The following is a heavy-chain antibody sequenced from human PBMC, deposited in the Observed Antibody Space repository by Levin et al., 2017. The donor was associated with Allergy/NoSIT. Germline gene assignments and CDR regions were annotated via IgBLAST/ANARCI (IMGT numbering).Heavy chain of an antibody. J-gene: IGHJ5*02. CDR1: GFTFDDYA. CDR3: AKDIRRGWYSSSGNNWFDP. D-gene: IGHD6-6*01. CDR2: ISWNSGSI. V-gene: IGHV3-9*01. Sequence: SLKISCAASGFTFDDYAMHWVRQAPGKGLEWVSGISWNSGSIGYADSVKGRFTISRDNAKNSLYLQMNSLRAEDTALYYCAKDIRRGWYSSSGNNWFDPWGQGTLVTVSS.